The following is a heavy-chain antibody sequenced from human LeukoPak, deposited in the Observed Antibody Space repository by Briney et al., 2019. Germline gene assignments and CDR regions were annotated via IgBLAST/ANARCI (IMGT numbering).Heavy chain of an antibody. CDR2: IYYSGST. D-gene: IGHD1-26*01. J-gene: IGHJ6*02. CDR1: GGSISSGGYY. V-gene: IGHV4-31*03. CDR3: ARDLWDPYYYYYGMDV. Sequence: PSETLSLTCTVSGGSISSGGYYWSWIRQHPGKGLEWIGYIYYSGSTYYNPSLKSRVTISVDTSKNQFPLKLSSVTAADTAVYYCARDLWDPYYYYYGMDVWGQGTTVTVSS.